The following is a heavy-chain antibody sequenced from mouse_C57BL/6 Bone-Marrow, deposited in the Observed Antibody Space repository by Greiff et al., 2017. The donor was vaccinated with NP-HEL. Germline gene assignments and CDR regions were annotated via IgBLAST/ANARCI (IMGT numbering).Heavy chain of an antibody. Sequence: EVQLQQSGPELVKPGASVKISCKASGYTFTDYYMNWVKQSHGKSLEWIGDINPNNGGTSYNQKFKGKATLTVDKSSSTAYMELRSLTSEDSAVYYCAPYGYDWFAYWGQGTLVTVSA. V-gene: IGHV1-26*01. J-gene: IGHJ3*01. D-gene: IGHD2-2*01. CDR3: APYGYDWFAY. CDR2: INPNNGGT. CDR1: GYTFTDYY.